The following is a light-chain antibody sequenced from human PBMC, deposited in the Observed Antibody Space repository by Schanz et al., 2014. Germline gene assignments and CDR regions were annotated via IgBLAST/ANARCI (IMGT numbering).Light chain of an antibody. Sequence: DIQMTQSPSSLSASVGDRVTITCRASQGINNYLAWYQQKPGKIPKLLIYAASTLQSGVPSRFSGSGSGTEFTLTITSLQPDDFATYYCQHETFGQGTKLEIK. J-gene: IGKJ2*01. CDR2: AAS. CDR1: QGINNY. CDR3: QHET. V-gene: IGKV1-27*01.